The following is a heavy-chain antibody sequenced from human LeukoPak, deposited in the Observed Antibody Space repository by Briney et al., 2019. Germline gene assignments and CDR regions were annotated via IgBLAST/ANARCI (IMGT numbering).Heavy chain of an antibody. CDR2: IYYSGST. Sequence: SETLSLTCTVSGGSISTYYRSWIRQPPGKGLEWIGYIYYSGSTNYNPSLKSRVSISVDTSKNQFSLKLSSVTAADTAVYYCARVVRMYYYDSSDSPDYFDYWGQGTLVTVSS. V-gene: IGHV4-59*01. CDR1: GGSISTYY. D-gene: IGHD3-22*01. J-gene: IGHJ4*02. CDR3: ARVVRMYYYDSSDSPDYFDY.